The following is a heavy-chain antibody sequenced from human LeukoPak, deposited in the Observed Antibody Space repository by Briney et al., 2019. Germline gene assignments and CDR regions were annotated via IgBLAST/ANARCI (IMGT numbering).Heavy chain of an antibody. CDR1: GFTFSSYA. CDR2: ISGSGGST. D-gene: IGHD6-13*01. V-gene: IGHV3-23*01. Sequence: GSLRLSCAASGFTFSSYAMSWVRQAPGKGLEWVSAISGSGGSTYYADSVKGRFTISRDNSKNTLYLQMNSLRAEDTAVYYCAKGVAAADIYYMDVWGKGTTVTASS. CDR3: AKGVAAADIYYMDV. J-gene: IGHJ6*03.